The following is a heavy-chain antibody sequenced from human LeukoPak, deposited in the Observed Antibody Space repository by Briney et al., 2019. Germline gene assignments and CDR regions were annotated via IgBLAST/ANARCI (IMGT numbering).Heavy chain of an antibody. V-gene: IGHV4-39*07. J-gene: IGHJ4*02. CDR2: VYYSGTT. CDR1: GGSISLSYYY. Sequence: SETLSLTCSVSGGSISLSYYYWGWIRQPPGKALEWIGSVYYSGTTSYNPSLKSRVTISVDMSKNHFSLRLSSVTAADTAMYYCARGSGYYRPYYFDYWGQGTLVTVSS. CDR3: ARGSGYYRPYYFDY. D-gene: IGHD3-22*01.